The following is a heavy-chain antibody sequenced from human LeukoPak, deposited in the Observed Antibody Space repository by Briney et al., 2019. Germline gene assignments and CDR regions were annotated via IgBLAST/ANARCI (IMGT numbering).Heavy chain of an antibody. J-gene: IGHJ4*02. V-gene: IGHV5-51*01. Sequence: GEPLQISCQGSGYSFTSYWIGWVRPMPGKGLGWMGIIYPGDSDTRYSPSFQGQVTISADKSISTAYLQWSSLKASDTAMYYCARQVLGESGYSYGAVDYWGQGTLVTVSS. CDR1: GYSFTSYW. D-gene: IGHD5-18*01. CDR3: ARQVLGESGYSYGAVDY. CDR2: IYPGDSDT.